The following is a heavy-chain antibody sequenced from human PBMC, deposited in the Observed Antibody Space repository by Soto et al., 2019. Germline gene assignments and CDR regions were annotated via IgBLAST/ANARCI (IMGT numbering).Heavy chain of an antibody. V-gene: IGHV3-23*01. D-gene: IGHD3-3*01. CDR1: GFTFGTYA. J-gene: IGHJ4*02. CDR3: ASFDFWSGYYRGY. Sequence: EVQLLDSGGGLVQPGGSLRLSCAASGFTFGTYAMTWVRQAPGKGLEWVSVIDGRGYSTYYADSVKGRFTISRDNSKNTLYLQMNSLRAEDTDLYYCASFDFWSGYYRGYWGQGTLVTVSS. CDR2: IDGRGYST.